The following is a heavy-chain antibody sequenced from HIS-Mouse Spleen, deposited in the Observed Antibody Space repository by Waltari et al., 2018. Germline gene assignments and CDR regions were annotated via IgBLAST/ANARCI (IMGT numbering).Heavy chain of an antibody. CDR1: GGSISSSSYY. D-gene: IGHD6-13*01. J-gene: IGHJ2*01. Sequence: QLQLQESGPGLVKPSETLSLTCTVSGGSISSSSYYWGWIRQPPGKGLEWIGSIYYSGRTDDNPSLKSRVNISVDTSKNQFSLKLSSVTAADTAVYYWAREIPYSSSWYDWYFDLWGRGTLVTVSS. CDR2: IYYSGRT. V-gene: IGHV4-39*07. CDR3: AREIPYSSSWYDWYFDL.